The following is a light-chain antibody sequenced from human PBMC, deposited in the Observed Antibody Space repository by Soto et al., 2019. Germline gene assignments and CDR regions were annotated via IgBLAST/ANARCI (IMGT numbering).Light chain of an antibody. Sequence: DIQMIQSPSTLSASVGDRVTITCRASQSIDTALAWYQQKPGKAPNLLIYRASNLESGVPSRFSGSGSGTEFTLAISSLQPDDFATYYCQQYGIFLTFGQGTKLEIK. J-gene: IGKJ2*01. CDR3: QQYGIFLT. CDR1: QSIDTA. CDR2: RAS. V-gene: IGKV1-5*03.